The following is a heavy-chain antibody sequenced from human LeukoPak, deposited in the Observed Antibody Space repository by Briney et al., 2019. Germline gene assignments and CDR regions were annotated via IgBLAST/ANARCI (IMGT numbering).Heavy chain of an antibody. CDR1: GFTFSSYS. J-gene: IGHJ5*02. D-gene: IGHD3-22*01. V-gene: IGHV3-48*01. CDR3: ARDPRTMIHGGYPGHNWFDP. Sequence: PGGSLRLSCAASGFTFSSYSMNWVRQAPGKGLEWVSYISSSSSTIYYADSVKGRFTISRDNAKNSLYLQMNSLRAEDTAVYYCARDPRTMIHGGYPGHNWFDPWGQGTLVTVSS. CDR2: ISSSSSTI.